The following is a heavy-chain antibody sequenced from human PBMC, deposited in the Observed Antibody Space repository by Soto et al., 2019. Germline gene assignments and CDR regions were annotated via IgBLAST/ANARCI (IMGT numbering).Heavy chain of an antibody. Sequence: GGSLRLSCAASGFTFSSYAMHWVRQAPGKGLEWVAVISYDGSNKYYADSVKGRFTISRDNSKNTLYLQMDSLRAEDTAVYYCAREGGYGNGLDVWGQGTAVTVSS. V-gene: IGHV3-30-3*01. CDR3: AREGGYGNGLDV. CDR1: GFTFSSYA. CDR2: ISYDGSNK. D-gene: IGHD6-19*01. J-gene: IGHJ6*02.